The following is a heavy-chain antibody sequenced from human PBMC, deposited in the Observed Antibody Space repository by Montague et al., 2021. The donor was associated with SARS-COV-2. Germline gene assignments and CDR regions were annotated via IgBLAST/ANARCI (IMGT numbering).Heavy chain of an antibody. CDR2: VSYGAHS. D-gene: IGHD4-23*01. V-gene: IGHV4-31*03. J-gene: IGHJ4*02. CDR1: GGSVTNGDFY. CDR3: ARWDPQTLTLIGLRGKSASDY. Sequence: TLSLTCTVSGGSVTNGDFYWTWIRQHPDKGLEWIGYVSYGAHSYNNPSLKSRASISVDTSNNQFSLKLSSVTAADTGVYYCARWDPQTLTLIGLRGKSASDYWSQGTLVTVSS.